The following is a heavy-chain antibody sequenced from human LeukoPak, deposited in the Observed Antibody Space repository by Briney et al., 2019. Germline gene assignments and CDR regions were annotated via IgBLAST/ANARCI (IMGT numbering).Heavy chain of an antibody. Sequence: PGASVKVSCKASGYTFTGYYMHWVRQAPGQGLEWMGWINPNSGGTNYAQKFQGRVTMTRDTSISTAYMELSRLRSDDTAVYYCARDRAVTKRNWFDPWGQGTLVTVSS. J-gene: IGHJ5*02. D-gene: IGHD4-17*01. CDR3: ARDRAVTKRNWFDP. CDR2: INPNSGGT. V-gene: IGHV1-2*02. CDR1: GYTFTGYY.